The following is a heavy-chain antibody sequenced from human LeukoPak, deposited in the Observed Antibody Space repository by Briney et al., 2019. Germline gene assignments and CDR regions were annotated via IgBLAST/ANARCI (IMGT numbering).Heavy chain of an antibody. J-gene: IGHJ4*02. D-gene: IGHD3-10*01. Sequence: SETLSLTCTVSGGSISNYYRSWIRQPPGKGLEWIGHIYYSGATNYNPSLKSRITISVDTSKNQFSLMLSSVTAADTAVYYCARFGITVVRGGKYYFDYWGQGTLVTVSS. CDR2: IYYSGAT. CDR1: GGSISNYY. CDR3: ARFGITVVRGGKYYFDY. V-gene: IGHV4-59*08.